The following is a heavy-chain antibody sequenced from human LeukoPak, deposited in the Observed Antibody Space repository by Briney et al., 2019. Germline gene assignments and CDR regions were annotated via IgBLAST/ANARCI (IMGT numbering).Heavy chain of an antibody. V-gene: IGHV4-59*12. CDR3: ARDSDSMFDY. D-gene: IGHD3-22*01. CDR1: GGSISSYY. CDR2: IHYSGYT. J-gene: IGHJ4*02. Sequence: SETLSLTCTVSGGSISSYYWSWIRQPPGKGLEWMGSIHYSGYTYYKSSLKSRVTISVDTSKNQFSLRLSSLTAADTAVYFCARDSDSMFDYWGQGTLVTVSS.